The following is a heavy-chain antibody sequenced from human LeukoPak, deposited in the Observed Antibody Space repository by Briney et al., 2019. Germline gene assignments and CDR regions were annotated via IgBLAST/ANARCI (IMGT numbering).Heavy chain of an antibody. CDR2: IFYSGST. J-gene: IGHJ6*03. D-gene: IGHD6-13*01. Sequence: SETLSLTCTVSGGSISSYYWSWIRQPPGKGLEWLGYIFYSGSTIYNPSLKSRVTISVDTSKNQFSLKLSSVTAADTAVYYCARHRSEYSSSWYYYYYYMDVWGKGTTVTISS. V-gene: IGHV4-59*08. CDR3: ARHRSEYSSSWYYYYYYMDV. CDR1: GGSISSYY.